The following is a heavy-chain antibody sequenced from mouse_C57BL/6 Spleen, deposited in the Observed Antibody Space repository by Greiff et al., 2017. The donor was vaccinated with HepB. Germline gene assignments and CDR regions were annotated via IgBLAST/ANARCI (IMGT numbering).Heavy chain of an antibody. J-gene: IGHJ1*03. CDR3: ARSRGSSPYWYFDV. V-gene: IGHV2-6*03. CDR1: GFSLTSYG. D-gene: IGHD1-1*01. Sequence: QVQLKESGPGLVAPSQSLSITCTVSGFSLTSYGVHWVRQPPGKGLEWLVVIWSDGSTTYNSALKSRLSISKDNSKSQVFLKMNSLQTDDTAMYYCARSRGSSPYWYFDVWGTGTTVTVSS. CDR2: IWSDGST.